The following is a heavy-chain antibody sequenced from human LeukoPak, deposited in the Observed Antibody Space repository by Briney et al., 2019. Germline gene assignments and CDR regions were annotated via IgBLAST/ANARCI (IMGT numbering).Heavy chain of an antibody. J-gene: IGHJ4*02. V-gene: IGHV3-48*03. Sequence: PGGSLRLSCAASGFTFSSYEMNWVRQAPGKGLEWVSYISSSGSTIYYADSVKGRFTISRDNAKNSLYLQMNSLRAEDTAVYYCASVSRYCGGDCYLPYFDYWGQGTLVTVSS. CDR2: ISSSGSTI. CDR3: ASVSRYCGGDCYLPYFDY. CDR1: GFTFSSYE. D-gene: IGHD2-21*02.